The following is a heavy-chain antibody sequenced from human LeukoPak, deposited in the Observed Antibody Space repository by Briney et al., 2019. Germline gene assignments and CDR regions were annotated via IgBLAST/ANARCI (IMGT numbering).Heavy chain of an antibody. D-gene: IGHD6-13*01. V-gene: IGHV4-34*01. CDR3: ARVYYSSSYDYWYFDL. CDR2: INHSEST. Sequence: SETLSLTCAVYGGSFSGYYWSWIRQPPGKGLEWIGEINHSESTNYNPSLKSRVTISVDTSKSQFSLKLSSVTAADTAVYYCARVYYSSSYDYWYFDLWGRGTLVTVSS. CDR1: GGSFSGYY. J-gene: IGHJ2*01.